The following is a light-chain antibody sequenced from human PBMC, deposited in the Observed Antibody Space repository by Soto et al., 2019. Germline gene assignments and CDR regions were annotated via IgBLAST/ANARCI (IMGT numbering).Light chain of an antibody. Sequence: AIQMTQSPSSLSASVGDRVTITCRASQGIRNDLGWYQQKPGKAPKLLIYAASSLQSGVPSRFSGSGSGTDFTLTISSLEPEDFAVYFCQQRGTRPPWTFGQGTKV. CDR3: QQRGTRPPWT. V-gene: IGKV1-6*01. J-gene: IGKJ1*01. CDR1: QGIRND. CDR2: AAS.